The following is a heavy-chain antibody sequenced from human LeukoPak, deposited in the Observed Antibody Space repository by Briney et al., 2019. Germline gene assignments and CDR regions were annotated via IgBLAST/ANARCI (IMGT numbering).Heavy chain of an antibody. CDR3: ASGMYYYGSWWFDP. J-gene: IGHJ5*02. V-gene: IGHV4-59*01. Sequence: SETLSLTCTVSGGSISSYYWSWIRQPPGKGLEWIGYIYYSGSTNYNPSPKSRVTISVDTSKNQFSLKLSSVTAADTAVYYCASGMYYYGSWWFDPWGQGTLVTVSS. D-gene: IGHD3-10*01. CDR2: IYYSGST. CDR1: GGSISSYY.